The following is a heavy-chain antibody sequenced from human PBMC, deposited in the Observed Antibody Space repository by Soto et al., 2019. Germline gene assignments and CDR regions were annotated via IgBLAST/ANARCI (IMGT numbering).Heavy chain of an antibody. CDR3: ARDRQVLTTVTSLFDY. CDR1: GFTFSSYA. D-gene: IGHD4-17*01. V-gene: IGHV3-30-3*01. Sequence: LRLSCAASGFTFSSYAMHWVRQAPGKGLEWVAVISYDGSNKYYADSVKGRFTISRDNSKNTLYLQMNSLRAEDTAVYYCARDRQVLTTVTSLFDYWGQGTLVTVSS. CDR2: ISYDGSNK. J-gene: IGHJ4*02.